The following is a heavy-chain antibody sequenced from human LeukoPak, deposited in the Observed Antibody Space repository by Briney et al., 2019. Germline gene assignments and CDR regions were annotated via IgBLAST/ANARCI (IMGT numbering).Heavy chain of an antibody. CDR2: IKHDGSEK. J-gene: IGHJ4*02. D-gene: IGHD4-17*01. CDR1: AFTFSSYW. V-gene: IGHV3-7*01. Sequence: PGGSLRLPCAASAFTFSSYWMSWVRQAPGKGLEWVASIKHDGSEKYYVDSVKGRFTISRDNAKNSLYLLMNSLRAEDTAIYYCARMGLRHVFDYWGQGTLVTVSS. CDR3: ARMGLRHVFDY.